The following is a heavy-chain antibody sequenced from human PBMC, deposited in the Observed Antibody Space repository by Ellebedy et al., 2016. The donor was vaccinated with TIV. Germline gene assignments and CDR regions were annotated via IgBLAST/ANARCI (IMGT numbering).Heavy chain of an antibody. CDR2: ISNDFSAI. V-gene: IGHV3-48*04. D-gene: IGHD7-27*01. Sequence: GESLKISYAASGFTFSSYSMNWVRQAPGKGLEWVSYISNDFSAIYYADSVKGRFTISRDNAKNSLYLQMNSLRAEDTAVYYCARGGNWADYWGQGTLVTVSS. CDR1: GFTFSSYS. CDR3: ARGGNWADY. J-gene: IGHJ4*02.